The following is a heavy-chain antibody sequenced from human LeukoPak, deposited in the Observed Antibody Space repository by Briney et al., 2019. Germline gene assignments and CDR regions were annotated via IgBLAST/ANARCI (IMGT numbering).Heavy chain of an antibody. V-gene: IGHV1-2*02. CDR3: ARPTVVKGFDYYYMDV. CDR1: GYTFTGYY. J-gene: IGHJ6*03. Sequence: GASVKVSCKASGYTFTGYYMHWVRQAPGQGLEWMGWINPNSGGTNYAQKFQGRVTMTRDTSISTAYMELSSLRSEDTAVYYCARPTVVKGFDYYYMDVWGKGTTVTISS. D-gene: IGHD4-23*01. CDR2: INPNSGGT.